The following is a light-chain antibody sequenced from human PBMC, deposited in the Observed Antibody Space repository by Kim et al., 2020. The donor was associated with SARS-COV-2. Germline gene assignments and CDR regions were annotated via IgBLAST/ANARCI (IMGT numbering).Light chain of an antibody. CDR3: QAWDSSTWV. CDR2: QDS. CDR1: KLGDKY. V-gene: IGLV3-1*01. Sequence: SYELTQPPSVSVSPGQTASITCSGDKLGDKYACWYQQKPGQSPVLVIYQDSKRPSGIPERFSGSNSGNTATLPISGTQAMDEADYYCQAWDSSTWVFGGG. J-gene: IGLJ3*02.